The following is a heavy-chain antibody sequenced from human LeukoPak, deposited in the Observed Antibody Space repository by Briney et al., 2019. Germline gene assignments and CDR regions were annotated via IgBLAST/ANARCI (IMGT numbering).Heavy chain of an antibody. CDR1: GGSFSGYY. CDR3: ARLTARRLRFLEWTPGNWFDP. CDR2: INHSGST. D-gene: IGHD3-3*01. V-gene: IGHV4-34*01. Sequence: PSETLSLTCAVYGGSFSGYYWSWIRQPPGKGLEWIGEINHSGSTNYNPSLKSRVTISVDTSKNQFSLKLSSVTAADTAVYYCARLTARRLRFLEWTPGNWFDPWGQGTLVTVSS. J-gene: IGHJ5*02.